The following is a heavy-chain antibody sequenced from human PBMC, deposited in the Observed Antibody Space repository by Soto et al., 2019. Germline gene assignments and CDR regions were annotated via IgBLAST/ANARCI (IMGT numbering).Heavy chain of an antibody. CDR1: GYTLTELS. CDR2: FDPEDGET. Sequence: ASVKVSFKVSGYTLTELSMHWLRQAPGKGLEWVGGFDPEDGETIYAQKFQGRVTMTEDTSTDTAYMELSSLRSEDTAVYYCATYLNMGYCSGGSCYYFDYWGQGTLVTVSS. CDR3: ATYLNMGYCSGGSCYYFDY. V-gene: IGHV1-24*01. J-gene: IGHJ4*02. D-gene: IGHD2-15*01.